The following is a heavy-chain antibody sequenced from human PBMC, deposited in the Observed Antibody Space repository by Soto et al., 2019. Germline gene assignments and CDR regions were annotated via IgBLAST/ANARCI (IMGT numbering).Heavy chain of an antibody. CDR1: GGSISSYY. V-gene: IGHV4-59*01. J-gene: IGHJ6*02. CDR3: ARAGEYDFWSGYYTPKYYYYYGMDV. D-gene: IGHD3-3*01. Sequence: PSETLSLTCTVSGGSISSYYWSWIRQPPGKGLEWIGYIYYSGSTNYNPSLKSRVTISVDTXKHQFSQKLSSVTAADTAVYYCARAGEYDFWSGYYTPKYYYYYGMDVWGQGTTVTVSS. CDR2: IYYSGST.